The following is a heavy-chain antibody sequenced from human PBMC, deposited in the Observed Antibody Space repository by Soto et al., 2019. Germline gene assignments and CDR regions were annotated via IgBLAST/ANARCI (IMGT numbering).Heavy chain of an antibody. CDR1: GYSISSGYY. Sequence: LSLTCAVSGYSISSGYYWGWIRQPPGKGLEWIGSIYHSGSTYYNPSLKSRVTISVDTSKNQFSLKLSSVTAADTAVYYCARDNRRADVFLVVIHHYYYSIDFWGPGTTVTVSS. V-gene: IGHV4-38-2*02. D-gene: IGHD3-22*01. J-gene: IGHJ6*02. CDR2: IYHSGST. CDR3: ARDNRRADVFLVVIHHYYYSIDF.